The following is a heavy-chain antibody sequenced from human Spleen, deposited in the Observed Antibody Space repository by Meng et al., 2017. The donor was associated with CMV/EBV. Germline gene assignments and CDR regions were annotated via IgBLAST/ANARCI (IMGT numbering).Heavy chain of an antibody. D-gene: IGHD3-16*01. CDR3: ARNVDYDTGDY. J-gene: IGHJ4*02. V-gene: IGHV5-51*01. CDR1: GYSFINYW. CDR2: IYPGDSDT. Sequence: GESLKISCEASGYSFINYWIGWVRQMPGKGLEWMGIIYPGDSDTRYSPSFQGQVTISADKSSSTAYLQWSSLKASDTAMYYCARNVDYDTGDYWGQGTLVTVSS.